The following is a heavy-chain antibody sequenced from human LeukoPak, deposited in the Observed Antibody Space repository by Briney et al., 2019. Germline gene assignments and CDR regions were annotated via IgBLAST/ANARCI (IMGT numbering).Heavy chain of an antibody. D-gene: IGHD3-16*01. CDR1: GFTSSSYS. J-gene: IGHJ5*02. CDR2: ISSSISYI. CDR3: ARKFAMHWFDP. Sequence: GGSLRLSCAASGFTSSSYSMNWVRQAQGEGLEWVSSISSSISYIYYADSVKGRFTISRDNAKNSLYLQMNSLRAEDTAVYYCARKFAMHWFDPWGQGTLVTVSS. V-gene: IGHV3-21*03.